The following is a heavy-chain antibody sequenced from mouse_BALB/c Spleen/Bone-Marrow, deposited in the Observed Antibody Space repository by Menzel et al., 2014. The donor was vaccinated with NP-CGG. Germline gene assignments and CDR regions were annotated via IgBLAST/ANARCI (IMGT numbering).Heavy chain of an antibody. CDR2: IDAANGNS. Sequence: EVQLQQSGAELVKPGASVKLTCTGSGFNIKDTYMHLVKQRPEQGLEWIGRIDAANGNSKYDPKFQGKATITADTSSNTGYLQLSGLTSEDTAVYYCARYGYWGQGTSVTVSS. CDR1: GFNIKDTY. D-gene: IGHD1-1*02. CDR3: ARYGY. J-gene: IGHJ4*01. V-gene: IGHV14-3*02.